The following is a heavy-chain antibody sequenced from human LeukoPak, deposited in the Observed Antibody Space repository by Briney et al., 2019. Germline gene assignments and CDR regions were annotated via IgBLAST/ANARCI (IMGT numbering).Heavy chain of an antibody. CDR3: ARGIEGYDVLTGYYP. CDR1: GYTFSDYG. J-gene: IGHJ5*02. Sequence: ASVKVSCKASGYTFSDYGITWVRQAPGQGLGWMGWTNVHNGNINYAQKFQGRISMTTDTSTTTAFMELRSLRSDDTAVYYCARGIEGYDVLTGYYPWGQGTLVTVSS. D-gene: IGHD3-9*01. V-gene: IGHV1-18*01. CDR2: TNVHNGNI.